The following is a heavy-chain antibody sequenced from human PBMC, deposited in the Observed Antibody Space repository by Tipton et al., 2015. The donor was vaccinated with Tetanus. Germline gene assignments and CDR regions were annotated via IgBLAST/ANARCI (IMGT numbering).Heavy chain of an antibody. CDR2: ISNSGST. D-gene: IGHD3-10*01. CDR3: VRDRGVRGGFYYYHGMVV. J-gene: IGHJ6*02. Sequence: TLSLTCTVSGASIGRISYYWSWIRQPPGKGLEWIGYISNSGSTYYKPPPKSRVTISVDTAQNQVPLKVNSVTAADTAVYYCVRDRGVRGGFYYYHGMVVWGRGTTVTVSS. V-gene: IGHV4-31*03. CDR1: GASIGRISYY.